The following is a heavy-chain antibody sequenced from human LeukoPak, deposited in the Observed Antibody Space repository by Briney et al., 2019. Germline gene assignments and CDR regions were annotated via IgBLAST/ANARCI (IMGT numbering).Heavy chain of an antibody. Sequence: PGGSLRLSCAASGFTFDDYGMSWVPDAPGKGLESGSDINLNGGSTGYADSLKGRFTISRDNAKNSLYLQMNSLRAEGTALYYCAKAYSSGWYAAAHEFDYWGQGTLVTVSS. CDR1: GFTFDDYG. V-gene: IGHV3-20*04. CDR2: INLNGGST. D-gene: IGHD6-19*01. J-gene: IGHJ4*02. CDR3: AKAYSSGWYAAAHEFDY.